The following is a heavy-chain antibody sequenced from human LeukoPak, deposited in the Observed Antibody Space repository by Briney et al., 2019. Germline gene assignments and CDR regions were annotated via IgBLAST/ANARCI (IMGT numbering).Heavy chain of an antibody. V-gene: IGHV1-18*01. Sequence: HRASVTVSCKASGYTFTSYGISWVRQAPGQGLEWMGWISAYHGNTNYAQKLQGRVTMTTGTSTSTAYMELRSLRSDDTAVYYCARVQGDFWSGYYLNWFDPWGQGTLVTVSS. CDR1: GYTFTSYG. CDR2: ISAYHGNT. J-gene: IGHJ5*02. CDR3: ARVQGDFWSGYYLNWFDP. D-gene: IGHD3-3*01.